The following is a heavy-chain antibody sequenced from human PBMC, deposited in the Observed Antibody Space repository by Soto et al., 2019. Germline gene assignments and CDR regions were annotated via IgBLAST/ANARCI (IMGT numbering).Heavy chain of an antibody. CDR1: GGSISRYY. Sequence: PSETLSLTCTVSGGSISRYYWSWIRQPPGKGLEWIGFIYYSGSTNYNPSLKSRVSLSVDTSKNQFSLKLSSVTAADTAVYYCAKDNYSPGSCYTDAFAFWVQGTLVTVSS. V-gene: IGHV4-59*01. CDR3: AKDNYSPGSCYTDAFAF. CDR2: IYYSGST. D-gene: IGHD3-22*01. J-gene: IGHJ3*01.